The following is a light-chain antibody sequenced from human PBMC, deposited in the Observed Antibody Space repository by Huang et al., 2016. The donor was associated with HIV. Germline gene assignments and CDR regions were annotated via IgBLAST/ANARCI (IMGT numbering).Light chain of an antibody. CDR1: QTISTF. V-gene: IGKV1-39*01. CDR3: QQTSSVPLT. Sequence: DIQMTQSPSSLSASVGDRISITCRASQTISTFLNWYQQQPGKAPKLLIYAASNLQSGGSSRFSGTGSGTQFTLTVTGLQPDDFATYFCQQTSSVPLTFGGGTRVE. J-gene: IGKJ4*01. CDR2: AAS.